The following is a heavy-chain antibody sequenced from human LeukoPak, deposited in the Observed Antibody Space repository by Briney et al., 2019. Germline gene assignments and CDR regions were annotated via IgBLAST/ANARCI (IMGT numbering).Heavy chain of an antibody. V-gene: IGHV1-8*01. CDR2: MNPNSGNT. D-gene: IGHD2-15*01. CDR1: GYTFTSYD. J-gene: IGHJ6*02. Sequence: ASVKVSCKASGYTFTSYDINWVRQATGQGLEWMGWMNPNSGNTGYAQKFQGRVTITRNTSISTAYMELSSLRSEDTAVYYCARLAEGVVRDYYGMDVWGQGTTVTVSS. CDR3: ARLAEGVVRDYYGMDV.